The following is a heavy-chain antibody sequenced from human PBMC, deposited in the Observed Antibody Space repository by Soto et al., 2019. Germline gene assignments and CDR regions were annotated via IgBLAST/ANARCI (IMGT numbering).Heavy chain of an antibody. D-gene: IGHD3-22*01. CDR1: GGSISSGGYY. CDR2: IYYSGST. J-gene: IGHJ4*02. CDR3: ARTLNRHYYDSSGCFDY. V-gene: IGHV4-31*03. Sequence: SETLSLTCTASGGSISSGGYYWSWIRQHPGKGLEWIGYIYYSGSTYYNPSLKSRVTISVDTSKNQFSLKLSSVTAADTAVYYCARTLNRHYYDSSGCFDYWGQGTLVTVSS.